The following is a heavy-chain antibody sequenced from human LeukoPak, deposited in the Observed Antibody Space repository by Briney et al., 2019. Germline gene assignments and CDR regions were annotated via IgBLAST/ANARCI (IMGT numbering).Heavy chain of an antibody. V-gene: IGHV1-24*01. CDR1: GYTLTELS. J-gene: IGHJ6*03. Sequence: GASVKVSCKVSGYTLTELSMHWVRQAPGKGLEWMGVFDPEDGETIYAQKFQGRVTMTEGTSTDTAYMEPSSLRSEDTAVYYCATEVPAANDRYYYMDVWGKGTTVTVSS. CDR3: ATEVPAANDRYYYMDV. CDR2: FDPEDGET. D-gene: IGHD2-2*01.